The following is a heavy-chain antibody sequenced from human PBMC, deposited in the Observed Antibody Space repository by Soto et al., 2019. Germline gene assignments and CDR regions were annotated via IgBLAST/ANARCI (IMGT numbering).Heavy chain of an antibody. D-gene: IGHD3-16*01. CDR1: GYTFTSYG. CDR2: ISAYNGNT. CDR3: ARDSRGRVRLGLVWFDP. J-gene: IGHJ5*02. Sequence: ASVKVSCKASGYTFTSYGISWVRQAPGQGLEWMGWISAYNGNTNYAQKLQGRVTMTTDTSTSTAYMELRSLRSDDTAVYYCARDSRGRVRLGLVWFDPWGQGTLVTVSS. V-gene: IGHV1-18*01.